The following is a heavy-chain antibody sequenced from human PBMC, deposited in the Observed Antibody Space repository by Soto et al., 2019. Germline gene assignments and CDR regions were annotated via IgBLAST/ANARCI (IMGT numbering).Heavy chain of an antibody. D-gene: IGHD2-8*01. J-gene: IGHJ5*02. CDR1: GCSIDRSGFQ. V-gene: IGHV4-30-4*01. Sequence: PSATMCLPCNISGCSIDRSGFQWSWLLQPPGKGLERIGFLSFSGRTNYNSSLRSRVTISADTSKTLFCLSLTSVTAADTAVYYCARDHCNNGICYQRYFDPWGQGSLVTVSS. CDR3: ARDHCNNGICYQRYFDP. CDR2: LSFSGRT.